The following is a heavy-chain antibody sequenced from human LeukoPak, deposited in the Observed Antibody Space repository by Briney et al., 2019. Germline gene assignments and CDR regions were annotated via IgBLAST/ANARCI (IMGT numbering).Heavy chain of an antibody. D-gene: IGHD2-2*01. CDR2: ISWNSGSI. CDR1: GFTFDDYA. Sequence: PGGSLRLSCAASGFTFDDYAVHWVRQAPGKGLEWVSGISWNSGSIGYADSVKGRFTISRDNAKNSLYLQMNSLRAEDTALYYCAKDKFRYCSSTSCYGYFQHWGQGTLVTVSS. V-gene: IGHV3-9*01. CDR3: AKDKFRYCSSTSCYGYFQH. J-gene: IGHJ1*01.